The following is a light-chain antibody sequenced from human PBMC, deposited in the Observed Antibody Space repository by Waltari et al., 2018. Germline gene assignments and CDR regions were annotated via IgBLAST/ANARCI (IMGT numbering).Light chain of an antibody. CDR3: CSYAGTITPWV. CDR1: SSDVGIYTF. J-gene: IGLJ3*02. CDR2: AGT. Sequence: QSALTQPASVSGSPGQSITISCTGTSSDVGIYTFVSWYQHHPGKVPKLIIYAGTKRPSGVANRVSGSKSGNTASLTIAGLRAEDGADYYCCSYAGTITPWVFGGGTKLTVL. V-gene: IGLV2-23*01.